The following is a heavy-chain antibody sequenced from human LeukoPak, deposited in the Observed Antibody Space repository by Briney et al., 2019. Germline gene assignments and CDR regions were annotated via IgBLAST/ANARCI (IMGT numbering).Heavy chain of an antibody. CDR2: ISGSGGTT. V-gene: IGHV3-23*01. Sequence: GGSLRFSCAASGFTFSAYAMAWVRQAPGEGLEWVSTISGSGGTTYSADSVKGRFTISRDNSKNILYLQVNSLRAGDTAVYYCAKDYYYDSSGYYYGDAFDIWGQGTMVTVSS. CDR3: AKDYYYDSSGYYYGDAFDI. CDR1: GFTFSAYA. D-gene: IGHD3-22*01. J-gene: IGHJ3*02.